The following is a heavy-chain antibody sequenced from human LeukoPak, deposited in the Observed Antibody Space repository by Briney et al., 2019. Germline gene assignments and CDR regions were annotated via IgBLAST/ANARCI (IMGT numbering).Heavy chain of an antibody. CDR1: GYTFTSYG. D-gene: IGHD6-13*01. J-gene: IGHJ4*02. Sequence: ASVKISCKASGYTFTSYGISWVRQAPGQGLEWMGWISAYNGNTNYAQKLQGRVTMTTDTSASTAYMELRSLRSDDTAVYYCARDERIAAAGTPFDYWGQGTLVTVSS. CDR2: ISAYNGNT. V-gene: IGHV1-18*01. CDR3: ARDERIAAAGTPFDY.